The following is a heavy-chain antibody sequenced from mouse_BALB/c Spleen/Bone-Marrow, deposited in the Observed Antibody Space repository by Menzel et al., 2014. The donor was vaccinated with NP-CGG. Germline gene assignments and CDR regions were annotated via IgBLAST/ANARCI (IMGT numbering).Heavy chain of an antibody. CDR1: GYTFTNYW. CDR2: IKVSTGYT. CDR3: ARDYYYAMDY. J-gene: IGHJ4*01. Sequence: VQGVESGAELAKPGASVKMSCKASGYTFTNYWMYWVKQRPGQGLEWIGYIKVSTGYTEYNQKFKDKATLTADKSSSTAYMQLSSLTSGDSAVYYCARDYYYAMDYWGQGTSVTVSS. V-gene: IGHV1-7*01. D-gene: IGHD2-4*01.